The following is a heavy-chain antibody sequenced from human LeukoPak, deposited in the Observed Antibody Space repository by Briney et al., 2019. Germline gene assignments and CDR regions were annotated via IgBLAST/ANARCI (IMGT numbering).Heavy chain of an antibody. CDR1: GFIFRSYS. J-gene: IGHJ3*02. D-gene: IGHD3-22*01. V-gene: IGHV3-21*01. Sequence: GGSLRLSCEASGFIFRSYSMNWVRQAPGKGLEWVSSISSSSSYIYYADSVKGRFTISRDNAKNSLYLQMNSLRAEDTAVYYCARGYYDNSAFDIWGQGTMVTVSS. CDR2: ISSSSSYI. CDR3: ARGYYDNSAFDI.